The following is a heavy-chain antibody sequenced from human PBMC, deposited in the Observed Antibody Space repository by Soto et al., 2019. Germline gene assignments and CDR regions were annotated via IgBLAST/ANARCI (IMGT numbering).Heavy chain of an antibody. CDR2: TYGGSA. CDR3: ARQEDSSTYYRAYYFDY. Sequence: SETLSLTCTVSGVSVGTFFWSWIRQTAGGGLDVIAYTYGGSAYYSPSLQGRISVSTDTSKNQFSLQLKSVTAADTAMYFCARQEDSSTYYRAYYFDYWGQGTLVTVSS. D-gene: IGHD6-19*01. CDR1: GVSVGTFF. J-gene: IGHJ4*02. V-gene: IGHV4-59*08.